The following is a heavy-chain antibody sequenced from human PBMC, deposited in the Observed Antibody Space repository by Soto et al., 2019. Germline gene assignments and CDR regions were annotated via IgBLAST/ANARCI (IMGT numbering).Heavy chain of an antibody. J-gene: IGHJ3*02. CDR1: GFTFSSYA. CDR3: ARDEMRYCISTSCFGAFDI. V-gene: IGHV3-30-3*01. CDR2: ISYDGSNK. Sequence: QVQLVESGGGVAQPGRSLRLSCAASGFTFSSYAMHWVRQAPGKGLEWVAVISYDGSNKYYADSVKGRFTISRDNSKNPLYLQMNSLRAEDTAVYYCARDEMRYCISTSCFGAFDIWGQGTMVTVSS. D-gene: IGHD2-2*01.